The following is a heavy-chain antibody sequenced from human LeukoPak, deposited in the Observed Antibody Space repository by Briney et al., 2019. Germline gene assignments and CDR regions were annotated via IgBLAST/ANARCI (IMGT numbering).Heavy chain of an antibody. D-gene: IGHD1-20*01. CDR2: INPNGDAT. V-gene: IGHV1-46*01. CDR3: ARPLFCAFDNCGYWLDS. Sequence: ASVKVSCKTSGYTFTKYLIHWVRQAPGQGLEWVGTINPNGDATNYAPRLQGRLTLTQDTSTSTVYMELRGLTPDDTAVYYCARPLFCAFDNCGYWLDSWGPGTLVTVSS. J-gene: IGHJ5*01. CDR1: GYTFTKYL.